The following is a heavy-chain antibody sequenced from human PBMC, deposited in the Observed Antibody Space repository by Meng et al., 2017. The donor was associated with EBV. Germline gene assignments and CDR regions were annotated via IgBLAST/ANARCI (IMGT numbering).Heavy chain of an antibody. J-gene: IGHJ4*02. CDR1: GYTFTGYY. V-gene: IGHV1-2*06. Sequence: QVHLVQSGVEVKKPGASVKVSCKASGYTFTGYYMHWVRQAPGQGLEWMGRINPNSGGTNYAQKFQGRVTMTRDTSISTAYMELSRLRSDDTAVYYCARVGIAVAGTGDYWGQGTLVTVSS. CDR3: ARVGIAVAGTGDY. CDR2: INPNSGGT. D-gene: IGHD6-19*01.